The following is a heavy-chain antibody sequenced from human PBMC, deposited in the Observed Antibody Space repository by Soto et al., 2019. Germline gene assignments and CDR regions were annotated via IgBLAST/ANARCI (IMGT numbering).Heavy chain of an antibody. D-gene: IGHD2-2*01. CDR2: INAGNGNT. J-gene: IGHJ6*02. Sequence: PGASVKVSCKASGYTFTSYAMHWVRQAPGQRLEWMGWINAGNGNTKYSQKFPGRVTITRDTSASTAYMELSSLRSEDTAVYYCAKPGGIVVVPAAPYCYYGMDVWGQGTTVTVSS. CDR3: AKPGGIVVVPAAPYCYYGMDV. CDR1: GYTFTSYA. V-gene: IGHV1-3*01.